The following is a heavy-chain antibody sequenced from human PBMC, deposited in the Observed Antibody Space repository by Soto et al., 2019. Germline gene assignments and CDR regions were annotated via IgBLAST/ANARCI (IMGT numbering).Heavy chain of an antibody. CDR2: INHSGST. Sequence: PSETLSLTCAVYGGSFSGYYWSWIRQPPGTGLEWIGEINHSGSTNYNPSLKSRVTISVDTSKNQFSLKLSSVTAADTAVYYCARGPSRYYDSSGYSWFDPWGQGTLVTVS. J-gene: IGHJ5*02. D-gene: IGHD3-22*01. CDR1: GGSFSGYY. CDR3: ARGPSRYYDSSGYSWFDP. V-gene: IGHV4-34*01.